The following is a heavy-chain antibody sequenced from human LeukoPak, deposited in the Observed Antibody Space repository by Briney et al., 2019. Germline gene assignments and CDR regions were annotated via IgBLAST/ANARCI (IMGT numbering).Heavy chain of an antibody. D-gene: IGHD2-2*02. CDR1: GFSFSGYA. V-gene: IGHV3-23*01. CDR3: AKGREYQLLYIIDN. CDR2: VSDSGVNT. Sequence: GGSLRLSCEASGFSFSGYAMSWVRQAPGKGLDWASGVSDSGVNTYYADSVKGRFTISRDSSKNTLYVQMNSLRVEDTAIYYCAKGREYQLLYIIDNWGQGTLVIVSS. J-gene: IGHJ4*02.